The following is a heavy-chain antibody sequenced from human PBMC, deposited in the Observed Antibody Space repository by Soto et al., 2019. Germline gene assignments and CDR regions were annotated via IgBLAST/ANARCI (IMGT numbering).Heavy chain of an antibody. CDR1: GFIFSNAW. Sequence: GGSLRLSCAASGFIFSNAWMNWVRQAPGKGLEWVGLIKRKTDGGTTDYAAPVKGRISISRDDSKKTRYLQINSLKTEDTAVYYCTTDYYDGTWGAFDIWGQGTMVTVSS. CDR3: TTDYYDGTWGAFDI. V-gene: IGHV3-15*07. CDR2: IKRKTDGGTT. D-gene: IGHD3-22*01. J-gene: IGHJ3*02.